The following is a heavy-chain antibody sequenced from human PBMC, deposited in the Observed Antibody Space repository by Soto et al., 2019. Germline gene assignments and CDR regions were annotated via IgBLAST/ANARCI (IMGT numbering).Heavy chain of an antibody. D-gene: IGHD1-26*01. Sequence: ASVKVSCKASGYTFTSYYIDWVRQAPGQRLEWMGVINPGGVTTSYAQRFRGRVTMTRDTSTSTVYMELSSLRSEDTAVYYCAREGVGATGYFDYWGQGTLVTVSS. CDR2: INPGGVTT. J-gene: IGHJ4*02. CDR3: AREGVGATGYFDY. CDR1: GYTFTSYY. V-gene: IGHV1-46*01.